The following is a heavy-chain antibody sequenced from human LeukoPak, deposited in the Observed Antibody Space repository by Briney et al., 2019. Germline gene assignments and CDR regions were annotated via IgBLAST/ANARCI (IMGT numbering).Heavy chain of an antibody. V-gene: IGHV1-69*05. CDR3: ARDNSLQDMAWWFDP. J-gene: IGHJ5*02. Sequence: SVKASCKASGGTFSSYAISWVRQAPGQGLEWMGGIIPIFGTANYAQKFQGRVTLTRDMSTSTDYMELSSLRSEDTAVYYCARDNSLQDMAWWFDPWGQGTLVIVSS. D-gene: IGHD5-24*01. CDR1: GGTFSSYA. CDR2: IIPIFGTA.